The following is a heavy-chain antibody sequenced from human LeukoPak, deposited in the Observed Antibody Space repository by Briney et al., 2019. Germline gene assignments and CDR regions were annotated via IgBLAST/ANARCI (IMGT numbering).Heavy chain of an antibody. D-gene: IGHD4-17*01. V-gene: IGHV1-69*05. CDR3: ARDRRVDYGDYVFDY. Sequence: SVKVSCKASGGTFSSYGISWVRQAPGQGLEWMGGIIPIFGTANYAQKFQGRVTITTDESTSTAYMELSSLRSEDTAVYYCARDRRVDYGDYVFDYWGQGTLVTVSS. J-gene: IGHJ4*02. CDR2: IIPIFGTA. CDR1: GGTFSSYG.